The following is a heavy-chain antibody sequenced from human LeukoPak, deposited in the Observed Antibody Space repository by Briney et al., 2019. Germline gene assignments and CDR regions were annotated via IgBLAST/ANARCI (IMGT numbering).Heavy chain of an antibody. CDR1: GFTFSSYS. V-gene: IGHV3-21*01. CDR2: ISSSSSYI. D-gene: IGHD2-2*01. CDR3: ARDFPNAPRASPFDY. J-gene: IGHJ4*02. Sequence: GGSLRLSCAASGFTFSSYSMNWVRQAPGKGLGWVSSISSSSSYIYYADSVKGRFTISRDNAKNSLYLQMNSLRAEDTAVYYCARDFPNAPRASPFDYWGQGTLVTVST.